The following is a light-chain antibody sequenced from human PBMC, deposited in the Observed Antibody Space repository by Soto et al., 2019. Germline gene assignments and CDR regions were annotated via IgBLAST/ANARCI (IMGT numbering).Light chain of an antibody. V-gene: IGKV1-5*03. J-gene: IGKJ1*01. CDR3: QQHNSYPWT. Sequence: DIQMTQSPSTLSASVGDRVTITCRASQSISSWLAWYQQKPGKAPKLLIYKASSLESGVPSRFSGSGSGTEFTLTISSLQPDDFVIYYCQQHNSYPWTFGQGTKVEIK. CDR1: QSISSW. CDR2: KAS.